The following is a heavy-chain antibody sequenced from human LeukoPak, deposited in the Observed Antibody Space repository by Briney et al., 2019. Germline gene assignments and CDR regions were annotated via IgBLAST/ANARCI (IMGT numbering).Heavy chain of an antibody. Sequence: PSETLSLTCTVSGGSISSYYWSWIRQPPGKGLEWIGYIYNSGSTNYNPSLKSRVTISVDTSKNQFSLKLSSVTAADTAVYYCAREPTRTSPDYWGQGTLVTVSS. V-gene: IGHV4-59*01. CDR1: GGSISSYY. J-gene: IGHJ4*02. CDR2: IYNSGST. D-gene: IGHD1-7*01. CDR3: AREPTRTSPDY.